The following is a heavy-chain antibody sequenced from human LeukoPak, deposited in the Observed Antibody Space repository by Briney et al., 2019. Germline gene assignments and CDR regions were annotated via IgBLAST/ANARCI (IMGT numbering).Heavy chain of an antibody. Sequence: SETLSLTCTVSGGSISSYYWSWIRRPPGKGLEWIGYIYYSGSTNYNPSLKSRVTISVDTSKNQFSLKLSSVTAADTAVYYCAREGSWGLYYFDYWGQGTLVTVSS. J-gene: IGHJ4*02. CDR2: IYYSGST. D-gene: IGHD7-27*01. CDR1: GGSISSYY. V-gene: IGHV4-59*01. CDR3: AREGSWGLYYFDY.